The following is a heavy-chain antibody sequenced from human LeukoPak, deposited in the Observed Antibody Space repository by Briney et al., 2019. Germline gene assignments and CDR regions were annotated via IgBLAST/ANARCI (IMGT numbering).Heavy chain of an antibody. Sequence: GASVKVSCKASGYTFTSYGISWVRQAPGQGLEWMGWISAYSGNTNYAQKLQGRVTMTTDTSTSTAYMELRSLRSDDTAVYYCARSTYYYDSSGYYPLYYFDYWGQGTLVTVSS. CDR2: ISAYSGNT. D-gene: IGHD3-22*01. J-gene: IGHJ4*02. V-gene: IGHV1-18*01. CDR3: ARSTYYYDSSGYYPLYYFDY. CDR1: GYTFTSYG.